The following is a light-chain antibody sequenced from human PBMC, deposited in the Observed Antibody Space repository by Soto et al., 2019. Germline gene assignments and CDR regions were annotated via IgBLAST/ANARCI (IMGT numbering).Light chain of an antibody. V-gene: IGKV3-20*01. CDR2: GAS. CDR1: QSVSSSY. Sequence: DIVLTQSPGPLSLSPGERATLSCMSTQSVSSSYLAWYQQKPGQAPRLLIYGASSRATGIPDRFSGSGSGTDCTLTISRLEPEDVAVYYCQQYGRLPITFGQGTRLEIK. J-gene: IGKJ5*01. CDR3: QQYGRLPIT.